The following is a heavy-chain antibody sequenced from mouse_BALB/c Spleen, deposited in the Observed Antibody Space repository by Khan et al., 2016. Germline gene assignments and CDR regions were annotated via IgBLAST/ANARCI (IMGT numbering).Heavy chain of an antibody. D-gene: IGHD2-1*01. V-gene: IGHV3-2*02. CDR3: ARSGFNYAAFSY. CDR2: ITYSGST. J-gene: IGHJ3*01. Sequence: EVQLQESGPGLVKPSQSLSLTCTVTGYSIISDYAWNWIRQFPGDKLEWMGYITYSGSTTYNPSLKSRISITRATSKNQFFLQLSSVTPADTATFYCARSGFNYAAFSYWGQGTLVTVSA. CDR1: GYSIISDYA.